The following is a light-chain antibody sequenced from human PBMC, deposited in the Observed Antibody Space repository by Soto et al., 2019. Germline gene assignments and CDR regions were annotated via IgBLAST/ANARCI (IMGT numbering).Light chain of an antibody. CDR3: QQYGSSAPVT. J-gene: IGKJ1*01. CDR1: QTVRNRY. V-gene: IGKV3-20*01. CDR2: GAY. Sequence: EIVLTQSPGTLSLSPGERATLSCRASQTVRNRYLAWYQQKPGQAPRLLIYGAYTRATGIPVRFSGSGSGRAFTLTTSTLEPEDFAVYYCQQYGSSAPVTFGQGTKVDIK.